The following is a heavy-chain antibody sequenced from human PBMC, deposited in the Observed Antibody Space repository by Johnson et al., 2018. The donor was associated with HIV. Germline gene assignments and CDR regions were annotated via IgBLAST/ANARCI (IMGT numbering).Heavy chain of an antibody. D-gene: IGHD1-26*01. CDR1: AFTFSSYA. J-gene: IGHJ3*02. CDR2: ISYDGSNK. Sequence: QVQLVESGGGVVQPGGSLRLSCAASAFTFSSYAMHWVRQAPGKGLEWVAIISYDGSNKYYADSVKGRFTISRDNSKNTLYLQMNSLRADDTAVHYCARGRGIVGPQQVALDIWGQGTRVTVSS. CDR3: ARGRGIVGPQQVALDI. V-gene: IGHV3-30*14.